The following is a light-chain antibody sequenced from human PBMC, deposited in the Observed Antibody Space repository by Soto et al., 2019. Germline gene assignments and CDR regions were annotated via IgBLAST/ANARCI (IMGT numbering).Light chain of an antibody. V-gene: IGKV3-20*01. CDR1: QCTSNNY. CDR2: GAS. Sequence: EIVLPQSPATLSLSPGESATLSCRASQCTSNNYLAWYQQKLGQAPRLLISGASTRATGIPDRFSGSWSGTDFTVSISRLEPEDFAVYFCQQYSSSSLSFGGGTKVEIK. J-gene: IGKJ4*01. CDR3: QQYSSSSLS.